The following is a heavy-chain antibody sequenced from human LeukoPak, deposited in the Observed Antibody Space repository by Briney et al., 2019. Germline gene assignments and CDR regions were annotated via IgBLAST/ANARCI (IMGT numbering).Heavy chain of an antibody. D-gene: IGHD5-12*01. CDR3: ARDPGRYSGYLRGYYYYGMDV. V-gene: IGHV4-4*02. CDR1: GGSISSSNW. Sequence: SETLSLTCAVSGGSISSSNWWSWVRQPPGKGLEWIGEIYHSGSTNYNPSLKSRVTISVDKSKNQFSLKLSSVTAADTAVYYCARDPGRYSGYLRGYYYYGMDVWGKGTTVTVSS. CDR2: IYHSGST. J-gene: IGHJ6*04.